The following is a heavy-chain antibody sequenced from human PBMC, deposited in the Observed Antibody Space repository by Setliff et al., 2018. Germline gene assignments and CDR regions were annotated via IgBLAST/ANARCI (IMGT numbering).Heavy chain of an antibody. J-gene: IGHJ4*02. D-gene: IGHD7-27*01. CDR1: GNIFSPYD. CDR3: ARERTTNWEGYYFDY. Sequence: VASVKVSCKSSGNIFSPYDIDWVRQASGQGLEWMGGIIPILGIANYAQKFQGRVTITADESTSTAYMELSSLRSEDTAVYYCARERTTNWEGYYFDYWGQGTLVTVSS. V-gene: IGHV1-69*10. CDR2: IIPILGIA.